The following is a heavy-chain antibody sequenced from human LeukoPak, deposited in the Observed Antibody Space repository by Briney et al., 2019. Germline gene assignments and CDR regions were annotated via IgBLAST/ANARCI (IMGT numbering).Heavy chain of an antibody. CDR1: GFTFSASA. CDR2: ITSDGRST. CDR3: VRDLT. D-gene: IGHD4/OR15-4a*01. V-gene: IGHV3-64D*06. J-gene: IGHJ4*02. Sequence: GGSLRLSCSASGFTFSASAMHWVRQAPGKGPQFVSAITSDGRSTYYAGPVKGRFTISRDNSENTLYLQMSSVRPEDTAVYYCVRDLTWGQGTLVTVSS.